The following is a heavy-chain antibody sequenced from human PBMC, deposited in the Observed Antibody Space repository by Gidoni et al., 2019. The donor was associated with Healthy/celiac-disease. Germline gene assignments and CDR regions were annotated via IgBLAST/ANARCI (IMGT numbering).Heavy chain of an antibody. CDR1: GGSFSGYY. CDR2: INHSGST. Sequence: QVQLQQWGAGLLKPSETLSLTCAVYGGSFSGYYWSWIRQPPGKGLEWIGEINHSGSTNYNPSLKSRVTISVDTSKNQFSLKLSSVTAADTAVYYCARSPQQLINHALIAFDIWGQGTMVTVSS. J-gene: IGHJ3*02. V-gene: IGHV4-34*01. CDR3: ARSPQQLINHALIAFDI. D-gene: IGHD6-13*01.